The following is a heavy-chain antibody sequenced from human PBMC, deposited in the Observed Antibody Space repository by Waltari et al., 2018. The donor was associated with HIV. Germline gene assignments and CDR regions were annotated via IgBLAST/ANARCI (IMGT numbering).Heavy chain of an antibody. J-gene: IGHJ5*02. CDR2: INPNSGAT. CDR1: GYTFTGYY. CDR3: ARPLPYCSTSSCPYFDP. D-gene: IGHD2-2*01. V-gene: IGHV1-2*02. Sequence: QVQLVQSGAEVKKPGASVKVSCKASGYTFTGYYMHWVRQAPGQGLEWMGWINPNSGATNYAQKFQGRVTMTRDTSISTAYMELNSLRSHDTACYYCARPLPYCSTSSCPYFDPWGQGTLVTVSS.